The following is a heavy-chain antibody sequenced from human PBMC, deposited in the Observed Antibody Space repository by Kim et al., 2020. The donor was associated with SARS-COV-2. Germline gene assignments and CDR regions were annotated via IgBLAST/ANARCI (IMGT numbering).Heavy chain of an antibody. D-gene: IGHD2-15*01. CDR1: DYTF. Sequence: ASVKVSCKASDYTFISWVRQAPGQGLEWMGWVSDYNGNTKYAQKFQGRVTMTTDTSTTTAYMELRSLRSDDTAVYYCARHSSSWNILSAFDISGQGTMVT. CDR2: VSDYNGNT. CDR3: ARHSSSWNILSAFDI. V-gene: IGHV1-18*01. J-gene: IGHJ3*02.